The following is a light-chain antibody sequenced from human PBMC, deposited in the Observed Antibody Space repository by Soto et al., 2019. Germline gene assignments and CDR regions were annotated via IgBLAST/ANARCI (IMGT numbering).Light chain of an antibody. CDR1: KLGDKY. Sequence: SYELTQPPSVSVSPGQTPSITCSGDKLGDKYACWYQQKPGQSPVLVIYQDSKRPSGIPERFSGSKSGNTATLTISGTQAMDEADYYCQAWDSSTPVVFGGGTKLTVL. J-gene: IGLJ2*01. CDR2: QDS. V-gene: IGLV3-1*01. CDR3: QAWDSSTPVV.